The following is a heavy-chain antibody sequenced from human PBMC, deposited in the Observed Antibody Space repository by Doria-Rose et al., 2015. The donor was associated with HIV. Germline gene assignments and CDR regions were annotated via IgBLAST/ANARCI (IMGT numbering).Heavy chain of an antibody. CDR2: IYPGDSDT. CDR3: ARPAIAGGDAFDI. D-gene: IGHD3-22*01. CDR1: GFSFISYW. V-gene: IGHV5-51*01. Sequence: VQSGAEVKKPGESLKISCKGSGFSFISYWIGWVRQVPGKGLEWMGIIYPGDSDTRYSPSFQGQVTISADKSISTAYLQWSGLKASDTAMYYCARPAIAGGDAFDIWGQGTMVTVSS. J-gene: IGHJ3*02.